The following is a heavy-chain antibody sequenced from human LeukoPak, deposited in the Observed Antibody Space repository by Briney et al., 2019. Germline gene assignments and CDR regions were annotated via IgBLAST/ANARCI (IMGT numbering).Heavy chain of an antibody. V-gene: IGHV3-7*01. Sequence: GGSLRLSCAASGFTFSSYWMSWVRQAPGKGLEWVANIKQDGSEKYYVDSVKGRFTISRDNAKNSLYLQMNSLRAEDTAVYYCARVVSVPSSGYYYYYGMDVWGQGTTVTVSS. J-gene: IGHJ6*02. D-gene: IGHD3-22*01. CDR2: IKQDGSEK. CDR1: GFTFSSYW. CDR3: ARVVSVPSSGYYYYYGMDV.